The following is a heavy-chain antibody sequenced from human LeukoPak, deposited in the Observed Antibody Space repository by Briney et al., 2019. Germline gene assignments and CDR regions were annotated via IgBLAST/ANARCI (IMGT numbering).Heavy chain of an antibody. D-gene: IGHD5-12*01. J-gene: IGHJ6*03. CDR2: ISSGSSYI. V-gene: IGHV3-21*01. Sequence: PGGSLRLSCAASGFTFSSYSMNWVRQAAGKGLEGVSSISSGSSYIYYADSVKGRFTISRDNAKNSLYLQMNSLSAEDTAVYYCACTSGYDFSSYYYYYMDVWGKGTTVTVSS. CDR3: ACTSGYDFSSYYYYYMDV. CDR1: GFTFSSYS.